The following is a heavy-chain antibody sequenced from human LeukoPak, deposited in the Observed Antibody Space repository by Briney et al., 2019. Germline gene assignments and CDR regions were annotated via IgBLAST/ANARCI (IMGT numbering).Heavy chain of an antibody. CDR3: ARGFNSFDI. V-gene: IGHV3-72*01. Sequence: GGSLRLSCAASGFIFSDHYMDWVRQAPGKGLEWVGRTRNKPNSYTTVYAASVKGRFTISRDESKNSVYLQMNSLITEDTAVYFCARGFNSFDIWGQGTTVTVSS. CDR1: GFIFSDHY. J-gene: IGHJ3*02. CDR2: TRNKPNSYTT.